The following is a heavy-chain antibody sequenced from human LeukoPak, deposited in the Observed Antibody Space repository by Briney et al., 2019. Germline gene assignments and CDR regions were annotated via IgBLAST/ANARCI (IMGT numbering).Heavy chain of an antibody. J-gene: IGHJ6*02. CDR3: ARVQDLAVGATYYYYGMDV. D-gene: IGHD1-26*01. V-gene: IGHV1-2*02. CDR2: INPNSGGT. CDR1: GYTFTSYD. Sequence: GASVKVSCKASGYTFTSYDFNWVRQATGQGLEWMGWINPNSGGTNYAQKFQGRVTMTRDTSISTAYMELSRLRSDDTAVYYCARVQDLAVGATYYYYGMDVWGQGTTVTVSS.